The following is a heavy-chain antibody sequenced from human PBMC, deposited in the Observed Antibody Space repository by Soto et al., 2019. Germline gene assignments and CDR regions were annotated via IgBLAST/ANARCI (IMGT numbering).Heavy chain of an antibody. Sequence: GGSLRLSCVASGFTFDDYGMHWVRQAPGKGLERVSGISWNSDNVGHADSVKGRFTVSRDNAKNSLYLQMDGLRAEDTALYYCAEDRSXYGYCTNGVCFTFPMDVWGQGTMVTVSS. D-gene: IGHD2-8*01. J-gene: IGHJ6*02. CDR1: GFTFDDYG. V-gene: IGHV3-9*01. CDR2: ISWNSDNV. CDR3: AEDRSXYGYCTNGVCFTFPMDV.